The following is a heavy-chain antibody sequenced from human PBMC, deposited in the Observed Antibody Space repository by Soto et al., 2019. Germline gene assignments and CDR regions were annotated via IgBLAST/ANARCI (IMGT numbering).Heavy chain of an antibody. CDR2: IYYSGST. V-gene: IGHV4-59*01. J-gene: IGHJ6*02. D-gene: IGHD3-10*01. Sequence: QVQLQESGPGLVKPSETLSLTCTVSGGSISSYYWSWIRQPPGKGLEWIGYIYYSGSTNYNPSLKSRVTISVATSKNQFSLKLSSVTAADTAVYYCARDRRHYGSGGYGMDVWGQGTTVTVSS. CDR3: ARDRRHYGSGGYGMDV. CDR1: GGSISSYY.